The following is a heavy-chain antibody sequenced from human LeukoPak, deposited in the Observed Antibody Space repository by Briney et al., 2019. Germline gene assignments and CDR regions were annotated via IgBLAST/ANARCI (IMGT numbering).Heavy chain of an antibody. CDR1: GFIFGKSW. D-gene: IGHD1-14*01. V-gene: IGHV3-74*01. CDR3: ARDDYNRL. Sequence: GGSLRLSCAASGFIFGKSWMHWVRQAPGQGLIWVSRSDGSTSTYADSVKGRFSVPMDNAQNTLYLQMNSLRAEDTAVYYCARDDYNRLWGQGTLVTVSS. J-gene: IGHJ4*02. CDR2: SDGSTS.